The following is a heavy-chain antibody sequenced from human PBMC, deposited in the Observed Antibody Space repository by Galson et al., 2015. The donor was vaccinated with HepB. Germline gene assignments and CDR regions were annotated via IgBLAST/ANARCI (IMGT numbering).Heavy chain of an antibody. CDR1: GGTFSSYA. Sequence: SVKVSCKASGGTFSSYAISWVRQAPGQGLEWMGGIIPIFGTANYAQKFQGRVTITADESTSTAYMELSSLRSEDTAVYYCARDPLQGDQGDAFDIWGQGTMVTVSS. J-gene: IGHJ3*02. V-gene: IGHV1-69*13. CDR3: ARDPLQGDQGDAFDI. D-gene: IGHD3-16*01. CDR2: IIPIFGTA.